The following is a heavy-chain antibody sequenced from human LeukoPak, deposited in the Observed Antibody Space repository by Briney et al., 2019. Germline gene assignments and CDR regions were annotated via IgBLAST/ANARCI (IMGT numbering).Heavy chain of an antibody. J-gene: IGHJ4*02. Sequence: GGSLRLSCAASGFTFSSYAMHWVRQAPGKGLEWVAVISYDGSNKYYADSVKGRFTISRDNSKNTLYLQMNSLRAEDTAVYYCARGGCSSTSCYLLVWGIAAAGLYFDYWGQGTLVTVSS. V-gene: IGHV3-30*04. D-gene: IGHD2-2*01. CDR2: ISYDGSNK. CDR1: GFTFSSYA. CDR3: ARGGCSSTSCYLLVWGIAAAGLYFDY.